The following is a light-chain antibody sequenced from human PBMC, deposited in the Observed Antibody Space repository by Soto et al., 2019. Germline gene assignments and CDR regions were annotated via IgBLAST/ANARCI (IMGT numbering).Light chain of an antibody. CDR1: SSNIGSNA. CDR3: ASLDDSLNGLV. V-gene: IGLV1-44*01. J-gene: IGLJ2*01. CDR2: SNN. Sequence: QSVLTQPPSASGTPGQRVTISCSGSSSNIGSNAANWYQQLPGTAPKLLIYSNNQRPSGVPDRFSDSKSGTSASLAISGLQSEDEADYYCASLDDSLNGLVFGGGTKLTVL.